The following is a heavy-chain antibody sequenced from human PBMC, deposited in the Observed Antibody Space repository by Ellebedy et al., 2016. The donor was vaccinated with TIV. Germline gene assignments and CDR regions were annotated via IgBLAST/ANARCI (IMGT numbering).Heavy chain of an antibody. V-gene: IGHV4-30-4*01. Sequence: SATLSLTXTVSGGSIMNGDYYWTWIRQPPGKGLEWIGYSYYDGTTYYNPSLKSRLTISVDTSKNHFSLNLGSVTAADTAMYYCARTRRYCGSIRCRHFDSWGQGTLVTVSS. J-gene: IGHJ4*02. CDR2: SYYDGTT. D-gene: IGHD2-2*01. CDR1: GGSIMNGDYY. CDR3: ARTRRYCGSIRCRHFDS.